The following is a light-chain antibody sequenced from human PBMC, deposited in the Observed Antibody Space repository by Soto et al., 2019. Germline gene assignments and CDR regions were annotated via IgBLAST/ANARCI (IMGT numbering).Light chain of an antibody. Sequence: EIVLTQSPGTLSLSPGERATLSCRASQSVSSSYLAWYQQKPGQAPRLLIYGASSRATGIPDRFSGSGSGTDFTLTISRLEPEDFAVYYCQIYGTSPLTFGGGTKV. J-gene: IGKJ4*01. CDR3: QIYGTSPLT. V-gene: IGKV3-20*01. CDR2: GAS. CDR1: QSVSSSY.